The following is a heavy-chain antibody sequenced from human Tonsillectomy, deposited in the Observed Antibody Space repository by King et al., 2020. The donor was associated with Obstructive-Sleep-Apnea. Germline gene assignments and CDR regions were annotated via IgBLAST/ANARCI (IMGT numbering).Heavy chain of an antibody. J-gene: IGHJ5*02. CDR2: ISYDGSNK. V-gene: IGHV3-30*04. CDR1: GFTFRSYA. CDR3: VGDFYT. Sequence: QLVQSGGGVVQPGRSLRLSCAASGFTFRSYAMHWVHQAPGKGLEWVAVISYDGSNKYYADSVKGRFTISRDNSKNTLYLQMNSLRAEDTAVYYCVGDFYTWGQGTLVTVSS.